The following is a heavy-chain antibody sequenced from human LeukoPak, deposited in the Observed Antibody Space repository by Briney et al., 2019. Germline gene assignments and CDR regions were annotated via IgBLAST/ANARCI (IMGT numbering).Heavy chain of an antibody. D-gene: IGHD6-13*01. V-gene: IGHV4-31*03. J-gene: IGHJ6*03. Sequence: PSETLSLTCTVSGGSISSGGYYWSWIRQHPGKGLEWIGNIYDSGSTYYNPSLTSRVTISVDTSKNQFSLKLSSVTAADTAVHYCARGVAAAGTPPRRYYYYYMDVWGKGTTVTVSS. CDR1: GGSISSGGYY. CDR3: ARGVAAAGTPPRRYYYYYMDV. CDR2: IYDSGST.